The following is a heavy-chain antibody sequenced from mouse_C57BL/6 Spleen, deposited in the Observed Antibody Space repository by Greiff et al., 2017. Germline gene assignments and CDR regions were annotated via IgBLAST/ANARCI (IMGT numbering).Heavy chain of an antibody. V-gene: IGHV1-53*01. J-gene: IGHJ4*01. D-gene: IGHD3-2*02. Sequence: VQLQQPGTELVKPGASVKLSCKASGYTFTSYWMHWVKQRPGQGLEWIGKINPSNGGTNYNAKFKSKATLTVDKSSSTAYMPLSSLTSEDSAVYYCAREGQLRLQYAMDYWGQGTSVTVSS. CDR2: INPSNGGT. CDR3: AREGQLRLQYAMDY. CDR1: GYTFTSYW.